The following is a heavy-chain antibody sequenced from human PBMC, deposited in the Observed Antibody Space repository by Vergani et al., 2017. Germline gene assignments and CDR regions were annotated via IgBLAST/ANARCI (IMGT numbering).Heavy chain of an antibody. J-gene: IGHJ6*03. CDR3: AKGVQYYYYMDV. D-gene: IGHD1-1*01. CDR2: ISYDGSNN. CDR1: GFTFSSYG. V-gene: IGHV3-30*18. Sequence: QVQLVESGGGVVQPGRSLRLSCAASGFTFSSYGMHWVRQAPGKGLEWVAVISYDGSNNYYADSVKGRFTISRDNSKNTLYLQMNSLRAEDTAVYYCAKGVQYYYYMDVWGKGTTVTVSS.